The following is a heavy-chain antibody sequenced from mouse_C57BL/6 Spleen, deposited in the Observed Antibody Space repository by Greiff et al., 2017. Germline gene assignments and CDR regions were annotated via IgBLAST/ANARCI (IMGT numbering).Heavy chain of an antibody. Sequence: VQLQQSGAELAKPGASVKLSCKASGYTFTSYWMHWVKQRPGQGLEWIGYINPSSGYTKYNQKFKDKATLTADKSSSTAYMQLSSLTYEDSAVYYCAIYYGNYEHAMDYWGQGTSVTVSS. CDR3: AIYYGNYEHAMDY. D-gene: IGHD2-1*01. CDR2: INPSSGYT. J-gene: IGHJ4*01. V-gene: IGHV1-7*01. CDR1: GYTFTSYW.